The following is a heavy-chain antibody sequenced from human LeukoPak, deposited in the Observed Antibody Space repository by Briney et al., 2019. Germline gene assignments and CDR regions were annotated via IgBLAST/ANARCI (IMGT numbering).Heavy chain of an antibody. CDR3: ARDSSSSWRSYSYYYGMDV. CDR1: GASISTYY. Sequence: PSETLSLTCTVSGASISTYYWSWIRQAPGKGLEWIGYIYYGGSTSYNPSLKSRVTISVDTSKNQFSLRLSSVTAADTAVYYCARDSSSSWRSYSYYYGMDVWGQGTTVTVSS. V-gene: IGHV4-59*01. D-gene: IGHD6-13*01. CDR2: IYYGGST. J-gene: IGHJ6*02.